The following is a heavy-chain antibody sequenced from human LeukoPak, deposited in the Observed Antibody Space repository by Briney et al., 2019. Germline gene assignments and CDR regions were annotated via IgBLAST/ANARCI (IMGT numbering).Heavy chain of an antibody. CDR1: GYTFATSS. Sequence: ASVKVSCKASGYTFATSSINWVRQAPGQGLEWMGWISAYNGNTKYAQKLQGRVTMTTNTSTSTAYMELRSLRSDDTAVYYCARGLGGSGSYFLTFDYWGQGTLVTVSS. D-gene: IGHD1-26*01. CDR3: ARGLGGSGSYFLTFDY. CDR2: ISAYNGNT. V-gene: IGHV1-18*01. J-gene: IGHJ4*02.